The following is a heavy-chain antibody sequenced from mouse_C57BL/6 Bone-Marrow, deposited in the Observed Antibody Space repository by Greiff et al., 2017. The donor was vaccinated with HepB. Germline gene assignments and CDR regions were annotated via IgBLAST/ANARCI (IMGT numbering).Heavy chain of an antibody. CDR2: IDPENGDT. J-gene: IGHJ2*01. D-gene: IGHD1-1*01. CDR1: GFNFKDDY. Sequence: VQLQQSGAELVRPGASVKLSCTASGFNFKDDYMHWVKQRPEQGLEWIGWIDPENGDTEYASKFQGKATIPADTSSNTAYLQHSSLTSEDTAVYYCTTFYYYGSNFDYWGQGTTLTVSS. V-gene: IGHV14-4*01. CDR3: TTFYYYGSNFDY.